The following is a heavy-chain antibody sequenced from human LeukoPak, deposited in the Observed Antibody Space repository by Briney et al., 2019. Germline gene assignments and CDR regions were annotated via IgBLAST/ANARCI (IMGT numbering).Heavy chain of an antibody. CDR1: GFTFSSYA. D-gene: IGHD3-22*01. CDR2: ISYDGSNK. Sequence: GGSLRLSCAASGFTFSSYAMHWVRQAPGKGLEWVAVISYDGSNKYYADSVEGRFTISRDNSKNTLYLQMNSLRAEDTAVYYCARDLKNYYYDSSGCLGYWGLGTLVTASS. V-gene: IGHV3-30-3*01. J-gene: IGHJ4*02. CDR3: ARDLKNYYYDSSGCLGY.